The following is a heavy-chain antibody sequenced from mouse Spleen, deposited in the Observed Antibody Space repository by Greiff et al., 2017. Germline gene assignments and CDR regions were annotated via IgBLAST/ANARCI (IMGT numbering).Heavy chain of an antibody. D-gene: IGHD2-1*01. CDR1: GYSITSGYY. V-gene: IGHV3-6*01. Sequence: ESGPGLVKPSQSLSLTCSVTGYSITSGYYWNWIRQFPGNKLEWMGYISYDGSNNYNPSLKNRISITRDTSKNQFFLKLNSVTTEDTATYYCAREGYGKLDYWGQGTTLTVSS. CDR2: ISYDGSN. CDR3: AREGYGKLDY. J-gene: IGHJ2*01.